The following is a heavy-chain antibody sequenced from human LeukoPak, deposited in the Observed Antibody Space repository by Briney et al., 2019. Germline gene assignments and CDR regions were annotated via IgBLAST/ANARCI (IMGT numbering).Heavy chain of an antibody. J-gene: IGHJ4*02. CDR3: AKDLERYCSSTSCYYPDY. CDR2: ISYDGSNK. Sequence: PGGSLRLSCAASGFTFSSYGMHWVRQAPGKGLEWVAVISYDGSNKYYADSAKGRFTISRDNSKNTLYLQMNSLRAEDTAVYYCAKDLERYCSSTSCYYPDYWGQGTLVTVSS. D-gene: IGHD2-2*01. CDR1: GFTFSSYG. V-gene: IGHV3-30*18.